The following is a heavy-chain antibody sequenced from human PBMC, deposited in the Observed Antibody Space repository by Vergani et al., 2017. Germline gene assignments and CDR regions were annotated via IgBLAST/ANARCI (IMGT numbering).Heavy chain of an antibody. CDR2: INHSGST. CDR3: ASDYGDIP. J-gene: IGHJ5*02. D-gene: IGHD4-17*01. Sequence: QVQLQQWGAGLLKPSETLSLTCAVYGGSFSGYYWSWIRQPPGKGLEWIGEINHSGSTNYHPSLKSRVTISVDTSKNQFSLKLSSVTAADTAVYYCASDYGDIPWGQGTLVTVSS. V-gene: IGHV4-34*01. CDR1: GGSFSGYY.